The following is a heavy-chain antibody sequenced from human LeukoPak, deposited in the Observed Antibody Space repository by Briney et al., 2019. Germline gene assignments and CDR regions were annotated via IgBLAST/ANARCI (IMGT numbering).Heavy chain of an antibody. Sequence: SETLSLTCTVSGDSISTSSYYWSWIRQPAGKGLEWIGRIYTSGSTNYNPSLKSRVTISVDTSKNQFSLKLSSVTAADTAVYYCARGGSSRFNYYYYMDVWGKGTTVTVSS. CDR2: IYTSGST. V-gene: IGHV4-61*02. CDR1: GDSISTSSYY. CDR3: ARGGSSRFNYYYYMDV. J-gene: IGHJ6*03. D-gene: IGHD6-6*01.